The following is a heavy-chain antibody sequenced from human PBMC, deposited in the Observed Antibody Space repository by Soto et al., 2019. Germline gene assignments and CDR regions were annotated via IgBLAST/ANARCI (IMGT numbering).Heavy chain of an antibody. Sequence: GGSLRLSCAASGFTFSSYGMHWVRQAPGKGLEWVAVISYDGSNKYYADSVKGRFTISRDNSKNTLYLQMNSLRAEDTAVYYCAKDYYDSSGYPDYWGQGTLVTVSS. CDR2: ISYDGSNK. CDR3: AKDYYDSSGYPDY. V-gene: IGHV3-30*18. J-gene: IGHJ4*02. CDR1: GFTFSSYG. D-gene: IGHD3-22*01.